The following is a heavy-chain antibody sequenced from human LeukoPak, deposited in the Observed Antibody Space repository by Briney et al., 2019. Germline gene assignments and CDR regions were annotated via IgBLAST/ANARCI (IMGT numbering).Heavy chain of an antibody. CDR1: GGSISSGSYY. CDR2: IYTSGST. J-gene: IGHJ4*02. CDR3: ARSTDSSGYYQRYLDY. D-gene: IGHD3-22*01. Sequence: PSQTLSLTCTVSGGSISSGSYYWSWIRQPAGKGLEWIGRIYTSGSTNYNPSLKSRVTISVDTSKNQFSLKLSSVTAADTAVYYCARSTDSSGYYQRYLDYWGQGTLVTVSS. V-gene: IGHV4-61*02.